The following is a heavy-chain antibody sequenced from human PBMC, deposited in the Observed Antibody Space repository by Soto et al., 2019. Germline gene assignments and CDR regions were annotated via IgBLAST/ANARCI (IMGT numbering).Heavy chain of an antibody. CDR1: GFTFSSYA. CDR3: ARDLGVLVGELDAGGFDY. V-gene: IGHV3-30-3*01. J-gene: IGHJ4*02. D-gene: IGHD1-26*01. CDR2: ISYDGSNK. Sequence: GGSLRLSCAASGFTFSSYAMHWVRQAPGKGLEWVAVISYDGSNKYYADSVKGRFTISRDNSKNTLYLQMNSLRAEDTAVYYCARDLGVLVGELDAGGFDYWGQGTLVTVSS.